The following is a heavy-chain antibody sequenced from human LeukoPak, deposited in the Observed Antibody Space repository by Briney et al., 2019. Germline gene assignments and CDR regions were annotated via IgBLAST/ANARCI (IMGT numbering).Heavy chain of an antibody. CDR3: ARAGYSNYNFDY. CDR1: GGSISSYY. J-gene: IGHJ4*02. CDR2: IYYSGST. D-gene: IGHD4-11*01. Sequence: SETLSLTCTVSGGSISSYYWSWIRQPPAKGLEWIGYIYYSGSTNYNPSLKSRVTISVDTSKNQFSLKLSSVTAADTAVYYCARAGYSNYNFDYWGQGTLVTVSS. V-gene: IGHV4-59*01.